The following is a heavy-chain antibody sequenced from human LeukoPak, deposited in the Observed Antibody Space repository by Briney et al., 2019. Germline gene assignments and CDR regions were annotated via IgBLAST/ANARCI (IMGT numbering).Heavy chain of an antibody. CDR2: IYHSGST. D-gene: IGHD6-13*01. CDR1: GYSISSGYY. Sequence: PSETLSLTCTVSGYSISSGYYWGWIRQPPGKGLEWIGSIYHSGSTYYNPSLKSRVTISVDTSKNQFSLKLSSVTAADTAVYYCARDSYDIAAAGTGDFDYWGQGTLVTVSS. V-gene: IGHV4-38-2*02. J-gene: IGHJ4*02. CDR3: ARDSYDIAAAGTGDFDY.